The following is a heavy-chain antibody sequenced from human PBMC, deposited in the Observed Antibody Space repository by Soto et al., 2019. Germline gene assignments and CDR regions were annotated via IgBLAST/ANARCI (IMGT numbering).Heavy chain of an antibody. V-gene: IGHV3-9*01. CDR2: ISWNTGNI. J-gene: IGHJ6*03. CDR1: GFTFEDYA. D-gene: IGHD3-16*01. CDR3: AKGPSLLISYDYFYMDL. Sequence: EGQLVESGGGLVQPGRSLRLSCAASGFTFEDYAMHWVRHAPGKGLEWVSSISWNTGNIVYADSVEGRFTVSRDNAKNSLYLQMNSLRVEDTALYYCAKGPSLLISYDYFYMDLWGKGTTVTVSS.